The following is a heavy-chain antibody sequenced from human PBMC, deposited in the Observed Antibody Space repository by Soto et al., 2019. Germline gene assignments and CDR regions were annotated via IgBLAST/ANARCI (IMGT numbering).Heavy chain of an antibody. Sequence: TLSLTCPVSGGSISSGGYYWSWIRQHPGKGLEWIGYIYYSGSTYYNPSLKSRVTISVDTSKNQFSLKLSSVTAADTAVYYCARVGATGKQAYNWFDPWGQGTLVTVSS. CDR3: ARVGATGKQAYNWFDP. J-gene: IGHJ5*02. V-gene: IGHV4-31*03. CDR1: GGSISSGGYY. CDR2: IYYSGST. D-gene: IGHD1-26*01.